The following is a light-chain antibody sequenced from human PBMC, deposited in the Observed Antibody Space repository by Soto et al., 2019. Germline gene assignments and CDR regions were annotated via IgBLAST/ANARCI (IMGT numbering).Light chain of an antibody. CDR1: SSDVGGHNL. CDR2: EGT. Sequence: QSALTQPASVSGSPGQSITISCTGASSDVGGHNLVSWYQQYPGKAPKLMIYEGTKRPSGVSNRFSGSKSANPASLTISGLRADDEADYYCCSYVGSSSYVFGTGTKLTVL. CDR3: CSYVGSSSYV. J-gene: IGLJ1*01. V-gene: IGLV2-23*01.